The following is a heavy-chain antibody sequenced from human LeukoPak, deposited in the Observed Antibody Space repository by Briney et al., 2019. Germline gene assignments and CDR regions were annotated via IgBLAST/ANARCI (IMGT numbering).Heavy chain of an antibody. Sequence: GGSLRLSCAASGFIFSTYNMNWVRQASGKGLEWVSSISTGSNHIFYADSVKGRFTISRENAKNSLYLQMNSLRAEDTAVYYCARRDSGGYCFDYWGQGTLVTVSS. V-gene: IGHV3-21*06. CDR3: ARRDSGGYCFDY. CDR2: ISTGSNHI. CDR1: GFIFSTYN. J-gene: IGHJ4*02. D-gene: IGHD3-22*01.